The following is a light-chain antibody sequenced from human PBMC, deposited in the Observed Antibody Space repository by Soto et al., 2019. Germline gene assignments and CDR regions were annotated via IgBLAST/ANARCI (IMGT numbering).Light chain of an antibody. J-gene: IGKJ5*01. CDR1: QSVSRDY. CDR2: GAS. V-gene: IGKV3-20*01. CDR3: QQYGGSIT. Sequence: EIVLTQSPGTLSLSPGERATHSCRASQSVSRDYLAWYHQKPGQAPRLLIYGASSRATGIPDRFSGSGSGTGFTLTISRLEPEDFAVYYCQQYGGSITFGQGTRLEI.